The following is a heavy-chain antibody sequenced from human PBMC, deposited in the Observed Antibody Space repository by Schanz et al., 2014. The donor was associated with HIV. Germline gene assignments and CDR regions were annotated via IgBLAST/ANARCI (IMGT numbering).Heavy chain of an antibody. V-gene: IGHV1-8*01. D-gene: IGHD3-16*02. J-gene: IGHJ6*02. CDR1: GYTFNTYD. CDR3: ARTTRWGSYRYFPYGLLD. Sequence: QVQLVQSGAEVREPGASVKVSCKASGYTFNTYDINWVRQAPGQGLEWMGWMNPNRGNAGFAQNFQGRVTLTRDTSITTAYMELTRLRNEDTEVYYCARTTRWGSYRYFPYGLLDWGQGTTVTVSS. CDR2: MNPNRGNA.